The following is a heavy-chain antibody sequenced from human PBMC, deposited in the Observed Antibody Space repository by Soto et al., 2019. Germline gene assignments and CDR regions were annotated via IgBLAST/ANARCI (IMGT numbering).Heavy chain of an antibody. V-gene: IGHV1-69*06. CDR3: ARARAPVTNYYSYAMDV. J-gene: IGHJ6*02. D-gene: IGHD1-26*01. CDR2: IIPIFGTA. CDR1: GGTFSSYA. Sequence: SVKVSCKASGGTFSSYAISWVRQAPGQGLEWMGGIIPIFGTANYAQKFRGRLSVTWDTSTSTVYWELSSLTSDDTAVYYCARARAPVTNYYSYAMDVWGQGTTVTVSS.